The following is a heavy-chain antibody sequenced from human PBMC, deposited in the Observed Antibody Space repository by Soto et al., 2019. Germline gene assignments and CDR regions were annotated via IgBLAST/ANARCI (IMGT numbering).Heavy chain of an antibody. D-gene: IGHD2-15*01. V-gene: IGHV4-4*02. CDR1: SGSISSSNW. CDR3: ARDGGEYCSGGSCYEGRWFDP. J-gene: IGHJ5*02. Sequence: SETLSLTCAVSSGSISSSNWWSWVRQPPGKGLEWIGEIYHSGSTNYKPSLKSRVTISVDKSKNQFSLKLSSVTAADTAVYYCARDGGEYCSGGSCYEGRWFDPWGQGTLVTVSS. CDR2: IYHSGST.